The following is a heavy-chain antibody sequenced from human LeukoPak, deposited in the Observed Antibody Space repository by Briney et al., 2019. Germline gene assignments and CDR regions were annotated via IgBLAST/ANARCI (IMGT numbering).Heavy chain of an antibody. V-gene: IGHV4-31*03. CDR1: GGSIDNGGYY. D-gene: IGHD5-24*01. CDR2: IYYSGSS. J-gene: IGHJ4*02. Sequence: SETGSLTCTVSGGSIDNGGYYCSWIRQHPGKGLEWIGYIYYSGSSYYNPSLRSRVTISVDTSKNHFSLKLSSVTAADTAVYYCARNRDGYNSFDYWGQGTLVTVSS. CDR3: ARNRDGYNSFDY.